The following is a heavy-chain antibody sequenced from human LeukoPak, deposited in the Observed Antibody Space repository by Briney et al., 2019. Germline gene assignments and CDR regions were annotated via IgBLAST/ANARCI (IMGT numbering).Heavy chain of an antibody. J-gene: IGHJ4*02. V-gene: IGHV1-2*02. CDR3: ARDPPPNTYYYGSGAQGDY. Sequence: ASVKVSCKASGYTFTGYYMHWVRQGPGEGIERMGWSNPNSGGTNYAQKFQGRVTITRDTSISTAYMELSRLRSDDTAVYYCARDPPPNTYYYGSGAQGDYWGQGTLVTVSS. CDR1: GYTFTGYY. CDR2: SNPNSGGT. D-gene: IGHD3-10*01.